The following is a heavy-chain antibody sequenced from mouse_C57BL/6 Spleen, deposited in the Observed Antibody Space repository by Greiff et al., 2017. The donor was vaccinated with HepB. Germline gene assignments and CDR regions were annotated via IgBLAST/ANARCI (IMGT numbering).Heavy chain of an antibody. V-gene: IGHV1-69*01. J-gene: IGHJ2*01. CDR2: IDPSDSYT. Sequence: VQLQQPGAELVMPGASVKLSCKASGYTFTSYWMHWVKQRPGQGLEWIGEIDPSDSYTNYNQKFKGKSTLTVDKSSSTAYMQLSSLTSEDSAVYYSARKRAYGNYYFDYWGQGTTLTVSS. CDR3: ARKRAYGNYYFDY. D-gene: IGHD2-1*01. CDR1: GYTFTSYW.